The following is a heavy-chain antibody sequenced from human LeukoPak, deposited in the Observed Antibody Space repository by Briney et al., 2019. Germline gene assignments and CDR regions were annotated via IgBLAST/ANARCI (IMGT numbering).Heavy chain of an antibody. J-gene: IGHJ5*02. CDR3: ATSTGTIYTWFDP. V-gene: IGHV4-59*01. CDR2: IDHSGNT. Sequence: SETLSLTCTVSGGSISSDYWSWIRQPPGKGLEWIGYIDHSGNTNYNPSLKSRVTISVDTPKNQFSLRLSSVTAADTAVYYCATSTGTIYTWFDPWGQGTLVTVSS. CDR1: GGSISSDY. D-gene: IGHD1-1*01.